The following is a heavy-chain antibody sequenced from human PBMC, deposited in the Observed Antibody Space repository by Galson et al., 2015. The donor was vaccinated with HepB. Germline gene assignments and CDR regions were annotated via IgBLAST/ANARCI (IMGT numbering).Heavy chain of an antibody. D-gene: IGHD6-13*01. CDR2: IWYDGSNK. J-gene: IGHJ5*02. CDR3: ARGGKGQQLVLVDP. V-gene: IGHV3-33*08. Sequence: SLRLSCAASGFTFSSYGMHWVRQAPGKGLEWVAVIWYDGSNKYYADSVKGRFTISRDNSKNTLYLQMNSLRAEDTAVYYCARGGKGQQLVLVDPWGQGTLVTVSS. CDR1: GFTFSSYG.